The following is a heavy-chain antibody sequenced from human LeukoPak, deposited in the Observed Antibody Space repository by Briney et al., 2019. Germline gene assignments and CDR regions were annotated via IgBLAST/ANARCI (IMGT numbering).Heavy chain of an antibody. J-gene: IGHJ6*02. CDR3: ARAGHRDSSGFYGMDV. V-gene: IGHV3-9*01. CDR1: GFRFEEYA. D-gene: IGHD6-19*01. Sequence: GRSLRLSCAASGFRFEEYAMHWVRLPPGKGPEWVAGISWNSGSVGYADSVKGRFTISRDNAKNSLYLQMNSLRAEDTAVYYCARAGHRDSSGFYGMDVWGQGTTVAVSS. CDR2: ISWNSGSV.